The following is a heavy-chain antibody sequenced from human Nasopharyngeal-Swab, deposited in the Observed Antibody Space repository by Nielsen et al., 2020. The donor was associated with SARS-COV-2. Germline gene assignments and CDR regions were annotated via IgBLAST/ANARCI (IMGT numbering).Heavy chain of an antibody. D-gene: IGHD4-17*01. CDR3: ARRHDYGIFDY. V-gene: IGHV4-59*08. CDR1: GGSVSSYY. CDR2: IYYSGST. Sequence: GSLRLSCSVSGGSVSSYYWSWIRQPPGKGLEWIGYIYYSGSTNYNPSLKSRVTISVDTSENLFSLKLSSVTAADTAVYYCARRHDYGIFDYWGQGTLVTVSS. J-gene: IGHJ4*02.